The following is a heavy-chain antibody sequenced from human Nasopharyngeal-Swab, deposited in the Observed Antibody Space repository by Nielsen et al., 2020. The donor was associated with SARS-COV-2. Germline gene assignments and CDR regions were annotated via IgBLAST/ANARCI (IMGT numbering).Heavy chain of an antibody. CDR2: IGTAGDT. J-gene: IGHJ5*02. CDR1: GFTFSSYD. Sequence: GGSLRLSCAASGFTFSSYDMHWVRQATGKGLEWVSAIGTAGDTYYPGSVKGRFTISRENAKNSLYLQMNSLRAGGTAVYDCARGARGSSGYGGGGNWFDPWGQGTLVTVSS. D-gene: IGHD6-13*01. V-gene: IGHV3-13*01. CDR3: ARGARGSSGYGGGGNWFDP.